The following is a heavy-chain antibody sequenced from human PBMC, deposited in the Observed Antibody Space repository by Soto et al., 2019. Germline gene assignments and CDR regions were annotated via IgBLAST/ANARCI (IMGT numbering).Heavy chain of an antibody. CDR3: ARGPTTIYGDLDY. CDR1: GFTFSSYA. D-gene: IGHD4-17*01. CDR2: ISYDGSNK. J-gene: IGHJ4*02. Sequence: QVQLVESGGGVVQPGRSLRLSCAASGFTFSSYAMHWVRQAPGKGLEWVAVISYDGSNKYYADSVKGRFTISRDNSKNTLYLQMNSLRAEDTAVYYCARGPTTIYGDLDYWGQGTLVTVSS. V-gene: IGHV3-30-3*01.